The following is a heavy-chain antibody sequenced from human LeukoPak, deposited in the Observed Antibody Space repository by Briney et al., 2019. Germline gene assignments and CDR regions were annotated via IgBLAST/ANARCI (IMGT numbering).Heavy chain of an antibody. Sequence: GSLRLSCAASGFTFSSYAMSWVRQPPGKGLEWIGSIYYSGSTYYNPSLKSRVTISVDTSKNQFSLKLSSVTAADTAVYYCARIALMTYFDYWGQGTLVTVSS. CDR1: GFTFSSYA. CDR2: IYYSGST. CDR3: ARIALMTYFDY. D-gene: IGHD3-16*01. V-gene: IGHV4-38-2*01. J-gene: IGHJ4*02.